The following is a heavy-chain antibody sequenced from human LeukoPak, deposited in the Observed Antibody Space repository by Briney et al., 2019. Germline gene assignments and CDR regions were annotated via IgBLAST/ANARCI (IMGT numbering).Heavy chain of an antibody. CDR2: ISGSGGST. V-gene: IGHV3-23*01. D-gene: IGHD6-13*01. CDR1: GFTFSSYA. CDR3: AKAGPSLHSSSFRAFDI. Sequence: QAGGSLRLSCAASGFTFSSYAMSWVRQAPGKGLEWVSAISGSGGSTYYADSVKGRFTISRDNSKNTLYLQMNSLRAEDTAVYYCAKAGPSLHSSSFRAFDIWGQGTMVTVSS. J-gene: IGHJ3*02.